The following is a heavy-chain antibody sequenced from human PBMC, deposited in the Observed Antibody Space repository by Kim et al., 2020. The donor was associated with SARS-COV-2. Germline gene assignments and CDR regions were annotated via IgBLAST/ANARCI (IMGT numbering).Heavy chain of an antibody. CDR1: GVSVTSSY. Sequence: SETLSLTCAVSGVSVTSSYWSWIRQFPDKGLEWMAYFDYSGTTNINPSLKRRVTISLDTSKNQFSLQLSSVTEADTAAYYCVRDIALSGATYYFDSWGQG. V-gene: IGHV4-59*02. J-gene: IGHJ4*02. CDR2: FDYSGTT. CDR3: VRDIALSGATYYFDS. D-gene: IGHD2-15*01.